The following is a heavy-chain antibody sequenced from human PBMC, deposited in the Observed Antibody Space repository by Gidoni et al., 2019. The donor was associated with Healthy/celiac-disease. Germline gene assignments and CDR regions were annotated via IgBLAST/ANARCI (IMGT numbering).Heavy chain of an antibody. CDR3: ARPDSSSAPYYYYGMDV. J-gene: IGHJ6*02. D-gene: IGHD6-13*01. Sequence: QVQLVQSGAEVKKPGSSVKVSCKASGGTFSIYAISWVRQAPGQGLEWMGGLIPILGTANDAQKFQGRVKITADESTSTAYRERSSRRSEDTAVYYCARPDSSSAPYYYYGMDVWGQGTTVTVSS. CDR1: GGTFSIYA. CDR2: LIPILGTA. V-gene: IGHV1-69*01.